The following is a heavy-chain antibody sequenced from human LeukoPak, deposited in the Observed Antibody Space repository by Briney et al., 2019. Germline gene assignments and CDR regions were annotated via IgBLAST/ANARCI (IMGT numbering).Heavy chain of an antibody. CDR2: IYYSGST. CDR3: ARGRNVAGREREVDY. CDR1: GGSISSSSYY. Sequence: SETLSLTCTVSGGSISSSSYYWGWIRQPPGKGLEWIGSIYYSGSTYYNPSLKSRATISVDTSKNQFSLKLSSVTAADTAVYYCARGRNVAGREREVDYWGQGTLVTVSS. D-gene: IGHD6-19*01. V-gene: IGHV4-39*07. J-gene: IGHJ4*02.